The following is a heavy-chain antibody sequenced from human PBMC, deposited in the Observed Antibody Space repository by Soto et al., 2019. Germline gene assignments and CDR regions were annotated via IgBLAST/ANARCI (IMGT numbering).Heavy chain of an antibody. Sequence: ASVKVSCKASGYTFTSYGINWVRQAPGQGLEWMGWINTYDGNTNHAQKFQGRVTMTTDTSTSTAYMELSSLRSEDTAVYYCASEYCGGDCYSAARYGMDVWGQGTTVTVSS. V-gene: IGHV1-18*01. CDR1: GYTFTSYG. CDR2: INTYDGNT. CDR3: ASEYCGGDCYSAARYGMDV. D-gene: IGHD2-21*02. J-gene: IGHJ6*02.